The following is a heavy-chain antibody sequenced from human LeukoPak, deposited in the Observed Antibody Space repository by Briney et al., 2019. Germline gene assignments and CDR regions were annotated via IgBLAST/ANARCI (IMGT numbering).Heavy chain of an antibody. D-gene: IGHD5-18*01. V-gene: IGHV3-23*01. CDR1: GFTFSSYA. CDR2: ISGSGGST. J-gene: IGHJ4*02. Sequence: PGGSLRLSCAASGFTFSSYAMSWVRQAPGKGLEWVSAISGSGGSTYYADSVKGRFTISRNNSKNTLYLQKNSLRAEDTAVYYCAKGGYSYGYAFDYWGQGTLVTVSS. CDR3: AKGGYSYGYAFDY.